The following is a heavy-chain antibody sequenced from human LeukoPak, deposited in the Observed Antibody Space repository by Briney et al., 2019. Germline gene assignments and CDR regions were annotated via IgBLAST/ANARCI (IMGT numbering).Heavy chain of an antibody. D-gene: IGHD4-23*01. CDR2: IKQDGSQK. Sequence: QTGGSLRLSCAASGFTFSSSWLTWVRQAPGKGLEWVANIKQDGSQKFYLDSVKGRFTISRDNAKNSLYLQMNSLRAEDTAVYYCAKDPGDYGGIVDYWGQGTLVTVSS. CDR1: GFTFSSSW. J-gene: IGHJ4*02. V-gene: IGHV3-7*03. CDR3: AKDPGDYGGIVDY.